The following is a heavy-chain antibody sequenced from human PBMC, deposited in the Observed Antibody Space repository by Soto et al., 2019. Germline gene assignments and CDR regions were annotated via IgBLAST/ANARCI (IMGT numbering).Heavy chain of an antibody. CDR3: ARDRGIAARPAYYHYYGMDV. CDR2: IIPIFGTA. Sequence: QVQLVQSGAEVKKPGSSVKVSCKASGGTFSSYAISWVRQAPGQGLEWMGGIIPIFGTANYAQKFQGRVTITADKSTSTAYMELSSLRSEDTALYYCARDRGIAARPAYYHYYGMDVWGQGTTVTVSS. J-gene: IGHJ6*02. V-gene: IGHV1-69*06. D-gene: IGHD6-6*01. CDR1: GGTFSSYA.